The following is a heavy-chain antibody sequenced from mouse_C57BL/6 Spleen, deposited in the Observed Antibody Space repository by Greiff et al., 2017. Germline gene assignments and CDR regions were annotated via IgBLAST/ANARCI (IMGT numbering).Heavy chain of an antibody. CDR1: GYTFTDYN. CDR2: INPNNGGT. J-gene: IGHJ4*01. CDR3: ARRGRPMDD. D-gene: IGHD1-2*01. V-gene: IGHV1-22*01. Sequence: EVQLQQSGPELVKPGASVQMSCKASGYTFTDYNMHWVKQSHGTSLEWIGYINPNNGGTSYNQKFKGKATLTVNKSSSTADMELRSLTAEDSAVYYCARRGRPMDDWGQGTSVTVSS.